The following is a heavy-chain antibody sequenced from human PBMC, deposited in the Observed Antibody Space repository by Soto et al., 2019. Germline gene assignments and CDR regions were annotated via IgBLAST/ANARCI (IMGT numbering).Heavy chain of an antibody. D-gene: IGHD6-6*01. CDR2: IYHSGST. CDR3: ARTYSGDFEYSSSFFDY. J-gene: IGHJ4*02. Sequence: PSETLSLTCAVSGGSISSSNWWSWVRQPPGKGLEWIGEIYHSGSTNYNPSLKSRVTISVDKSKNQFSLKLSSVTAADTAVYYCARTYSGDFEYSSSFFDYWGQGTLVTVSS. CDR1: GGSISSSNW. V-gene: IGHV4-4*02.